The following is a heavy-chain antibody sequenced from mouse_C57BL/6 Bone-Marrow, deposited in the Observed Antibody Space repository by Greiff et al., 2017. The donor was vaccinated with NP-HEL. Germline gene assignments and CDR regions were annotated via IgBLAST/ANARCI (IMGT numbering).Heavy chain of an antibody. J-gene: IGHJ3*01. V-gene: IGHV1-4*01. CDR2: INPSSGYT. Sequence: QVQLQQSGAELARPGASVKMSCKASGYTFTSYTMHWVKQRPGQGLEWIGYINPSSGYTKYNQKFKDKATLTADKSSSTAYMQLSSLTSEDSAVYSCARSSELRRGCSFAYWGQGTLITVTA. D-gene: IGHD4-1*01. CDR1: GYTFTSYT. CDR3: ARSSELRRGCSFAY.